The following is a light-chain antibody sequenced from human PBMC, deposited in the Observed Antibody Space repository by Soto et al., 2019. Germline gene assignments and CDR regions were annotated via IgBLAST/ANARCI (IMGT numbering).Light chain of an antibody. CDR2: INSDGSQ. CDR1: SGHSGYD. Sequence: QAVVTQSPSASASLGASVKLTCTLSSGHSGYDIAWLQQQPEKGPRYLVKINSDGSQTKGSGLPDRFSGSSSGAARYLTIASRQSEDEADYYCQTWVTGTHVVFGGGTKVTVL. J-gene: IGLJ2*01. V-gene: IGLV4-69*01. CDR3: QTWVTGTHVV.